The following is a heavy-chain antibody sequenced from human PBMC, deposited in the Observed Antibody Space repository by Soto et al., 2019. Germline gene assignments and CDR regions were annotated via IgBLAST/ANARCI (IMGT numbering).Heavy chain of an antibody. Sequence: QVQLQESGPGLVKPSQTLSLTCTVSDDSISSGAYYWSWIRQYPGKGLECIGNFFDSGSSYYSPSLKGRVSMSVDTSNTQFSPKLSSVTAPDTAIYYCARGVVGEWYFDYWGQGILVTVSS. CDR2: FFDSGSS. D-gene: IGHD3-10*01. CDR1: DDSISSGAYY. J-gene: IGHJ4*02. V-gene: IGHV4-31*03. CDR3: ARGVVGEWYFDY.